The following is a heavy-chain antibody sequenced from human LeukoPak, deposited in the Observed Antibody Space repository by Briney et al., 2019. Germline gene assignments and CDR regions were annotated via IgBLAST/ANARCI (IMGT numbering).Heavy chain of an antibody. Sequence: GGSLRLSCAASGFTFSGYSMGWVRQAPGKGLEYVSSITGGGVTTYSADSVKGQFTISRDNSKNTLYLQMNSLRVEDTALFYCVKYAGSYFDYWGQGTLVTVSS. J-gene: IGHJ4*02. D-gene: IGHD2-2*01. CDR3: VKYAGSYFDY. CDR2: ITGGGVTT. CDR1: GFTFSGYS. V-gene: IGHV3-23*01.